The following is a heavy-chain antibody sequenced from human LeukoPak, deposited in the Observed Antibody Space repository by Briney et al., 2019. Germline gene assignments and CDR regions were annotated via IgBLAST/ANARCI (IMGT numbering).Heavy chain of an antibody. J-gene: IGHJ4*02. CDR2: ISGNGGST. CDR1: GFTHICYP. V-gene: IGHV3-23*01. CDR3: AKESPVFEY. Sequence: GGSLRLSCSASGFTHICYPMIWVRPAPGKGVEGVSVISGNGGSTHHADSAKGRFTIYRDNSKNTLYLQMGSLRAEDTDVYYCAKESPVFEYWGRETLVSVS.